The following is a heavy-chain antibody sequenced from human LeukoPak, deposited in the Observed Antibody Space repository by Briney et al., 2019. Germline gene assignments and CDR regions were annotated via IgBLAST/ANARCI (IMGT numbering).Heavy chain of an antibody. CDR2: IIPILGIA. Sequence: ASVKVSCRASGYTFTSYYMHWVRQAPGQGLEWMGRIIPILGIANYAQKFQGRVTITADKSTSTAYMELSSLRSEDTAVYYCARGLYYDILTGYSPYYYYYMDVWGKGTTVTVSS. CDR3: ARGLYYDILTGYSPYYYYYMDV. V-gene: IGHV1-69*04. J-gene: IGHJ6*03. D-gene: IGHD3-9*01. CDR1: GYTFTSYY.